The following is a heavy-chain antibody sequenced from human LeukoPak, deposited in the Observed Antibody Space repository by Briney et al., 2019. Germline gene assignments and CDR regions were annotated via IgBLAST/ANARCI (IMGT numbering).Heavy chain of an antibody. V-gene: IGHV4-34*01. Sequence: SETLSLTCAVYGVSFSGYYWSWLRQPPGKGLEWIGEINHSGSTNYNPSLKSRVTISVDTSKNQFSLKLSSVTAADTAVYYCARGRGYSRGIGGYYGMDVWGKGTTVTVSS. CDR1: GVSFSGYY. D-gene: IGHD5-18*01. J-gene: IGHJ6*04. CDR2: INHSGST. CDR3: ARGRGYSRGIGGYYGMDV.